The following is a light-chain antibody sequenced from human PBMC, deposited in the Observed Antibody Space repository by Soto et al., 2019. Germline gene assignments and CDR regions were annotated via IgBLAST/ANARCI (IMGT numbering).Light chain of an antibody. J-gene: IGKJ1*01. Sequence: DIVMTQSPDSLAVSLGERATINCKSSQSVLYSSNNENYLAWYQQKPGQPPNLLIYWASTRESGVPDRFSGSGSGTDFTLTISSLQAEDVAVYYCLQHHNYPPTFGQGTKVEI. V-gene: IGKV4-1*01. CDR2: WAS. CDR3: LQHHNYPPT. CDR1: QSVLYSSNNENY.